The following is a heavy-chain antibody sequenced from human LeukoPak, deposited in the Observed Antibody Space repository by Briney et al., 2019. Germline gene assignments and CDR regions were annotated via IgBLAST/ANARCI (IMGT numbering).Heavy chain of an antibody. Sequence: ASVKVSCKASGGTSSSYAISWVRQAPGQGLEWMGGIIPIFGTANYAQKFQGRVTITADESTSTAYMELSSLRSEDTAVYYCAAAYTSNYYDSSGYSNPFDYWGQGTLVTVSS. V-gene: IGHV1-69*13. CDR3: AAAYTSNYYDSSGYSNPFDY. CDR1: GGTSSSYA. D-gene: IGHD3-22*01. J-gene: IGHJ4*02. CDR2: IIPIFGTA.